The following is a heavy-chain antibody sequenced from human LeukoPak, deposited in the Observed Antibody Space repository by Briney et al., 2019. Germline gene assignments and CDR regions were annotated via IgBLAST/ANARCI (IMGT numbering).Heavy chain of an antibody. CDR2: ISPSGDIT. CDR3: VRDLHWGGFDV. V-gene: IGHV3-23*01. CDR1: GFTFSTYG. J-gene: IGHJ3*01. D-gene: IGHD7-27*01. Sequence: GGSLRLSCAASGFTFSTYGMNWVRQAPGKGLEWVSGISPSGDITYYADSVMGRFSISRDNPKSAVSLQMSSLRAEDTALYYCVRDLHWGGFDVWGQGTMVTVSS.